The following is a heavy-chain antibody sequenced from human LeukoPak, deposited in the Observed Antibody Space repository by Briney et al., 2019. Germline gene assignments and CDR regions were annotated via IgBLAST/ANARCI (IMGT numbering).Heavy chain of an antibody. CDR3: ARVSYKGGYSYGYPHFFDY. J-gene: IGHJ4*02. Sequence: SVKVSCKASGGTFSTYAVNWVRQAPGQGLEWMGGIIPIFDTTNYAQKFQGRVTITTDESTSTAYMELRSLRSEDTALYYCARVSYKGGYSYGYPHFFDYWGQGTLVTVSS. D-gene: IGHD5-18*01. CDR2: IIPIFDTT. CDR1: GGTFSTYA. V-gene: IGHV1-69*05.